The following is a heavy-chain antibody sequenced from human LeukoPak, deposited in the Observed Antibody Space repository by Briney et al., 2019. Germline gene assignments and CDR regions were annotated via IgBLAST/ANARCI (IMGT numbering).Heavy chain of an antibody. J-gene: IGHJ5*02. CDR1: GYTFNGFT. CDR2: INTNTGNP. V-gene: IGHV7-4-1*02. Sequence: ASVKVSCKASGYTFNGFTINWVRQAPGQGLEWMGWINTNTGNPTYAQGFTGRFVFSLDTSVNTAYLQISSLKAEDTAVYYCARVRRYGGITWEFDPWGQGTLVTVSS. CDR3: ARVRRYGGITWEFDP. D-gene: IGHD3-16*01.